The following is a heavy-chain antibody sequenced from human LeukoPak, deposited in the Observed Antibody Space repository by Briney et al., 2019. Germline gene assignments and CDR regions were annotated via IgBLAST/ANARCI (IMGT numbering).Heavy chain of an antibody. CDR2: ISAYNGNT. D-gene: IGHD5-24*01. V-gene: IGHV1-18*01. J-gene: IGHJ4*02. CDR1: RYTFTSYG. CDR3: ARPQEEDGYNYNWAFDY. Sequence: ASVKVSCKASRYTFTSYGINWVRQAPGQGLEWMGWISAYNGNTNYAQELQGRVTMTTDTSTATAYMELRSLRSDDTAVYYCARPQEEDGYNYNWAFDYWGQGTLVTVSS.